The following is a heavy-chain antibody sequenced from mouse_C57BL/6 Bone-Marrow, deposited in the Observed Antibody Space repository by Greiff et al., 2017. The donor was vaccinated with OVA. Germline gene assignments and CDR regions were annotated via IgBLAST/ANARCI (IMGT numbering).Heavy chain of an antibody. D-gene: IGHD1-1*01. J-gene: IGHJ2*01. CDR2: IDPENGDT. CDR3: TTIVAFDY. V-gene: IGHV14-4*01. Sequence: EVQLQQSGAELVRPGASVKLSCTASGFNIKDDYMHWVKQRPEQGLEWIGWIDPENGDTEYASKFQGKATITADTSSNTAHLQLSSLTSEDTAVYYCTTIVAFDYWGQGTTLTVSS. CDR1: GFNIKDDY.